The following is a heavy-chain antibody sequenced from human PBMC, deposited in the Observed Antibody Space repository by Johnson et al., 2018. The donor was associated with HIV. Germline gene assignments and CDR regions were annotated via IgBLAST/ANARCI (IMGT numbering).Heavy chain of an antibody. Sequence: VQLVESGGGLVQPGGSLRLSCAASGFSFSRFWMNWVRQAPGKGLEWVANIKEDGSEKYYVDSVKGRFTMSRDNAKKTLYLEMNSLRSEDTALYYCARSEITVVRGGAFDIWGQGTMVTVSS. J-gene: IGHJ3*02. CDR1: GFSFSRFW. D-gene: IGHD3-10*01. V-gene: IGHV3-7*01. CDR2: IKEDGSEK. CDR3: ARSEITVVRGGAFDI.